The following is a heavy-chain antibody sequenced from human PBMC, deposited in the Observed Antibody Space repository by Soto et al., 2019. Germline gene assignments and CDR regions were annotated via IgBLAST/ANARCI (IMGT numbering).Heavy chain of an antibody. J-gene: IGHJ5*02. CDR2: MNPNSGNT. CDR3: ARAGGTYYYGSGSYYSWFDP. CDR1: GYTFTSYD. Sequence: ASVKVSCKASGYTFTSYDINWVRQATGQGLEWMGWMNPNSGNTGYAQKFQGRVTMTRNTSISTAYMELSSLRSEDTAVYYCARAGGTYYYGSGSYYSWFDPWGQEPWSPSPQ. D-gene: IGHD3-10*01. V-gene: IGHV1-8*01.